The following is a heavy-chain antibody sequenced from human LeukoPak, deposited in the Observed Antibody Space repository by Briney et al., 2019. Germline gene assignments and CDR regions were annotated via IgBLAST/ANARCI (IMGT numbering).Heavy chain of an antibody. CDR2: ISGNGGST. CDR1: RFMFSSYA. Sequence: QPGGSLRLSCAASRFMFSSYAMSWVRQAPGKGLEWVSGISGNGGSTYYADSVKGRFTISRDNSKNTLYLQMNSLRTEDTAVYYCARDGLPAARDIWGQGTMVTVSS. V-gene: IGHV3-23*01. D-gene: IGHD6-6*01. J-gene: IGHJ3*02. CDR3: ARDGLPAARDI.